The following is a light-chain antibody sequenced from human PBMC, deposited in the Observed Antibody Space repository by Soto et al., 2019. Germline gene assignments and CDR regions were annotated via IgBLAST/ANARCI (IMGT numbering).Light chain of an antibody. Sequence: SYELTQPPSVSVAPGQSASITCGGTNIGSKSVHWYQQKPGQAPVLVLNDDGDRPSGIPERLSGSRSGNTATLTFSRVGGGGGCGFYCQVWDSRSDQALFGGGTKLTVL. V-gene: IGLV3-21*02. CDR2: DDG. J-gene: IGLJ3*02. CDR1: NIGSKS. CDR3: QVWDSRSDQAL.